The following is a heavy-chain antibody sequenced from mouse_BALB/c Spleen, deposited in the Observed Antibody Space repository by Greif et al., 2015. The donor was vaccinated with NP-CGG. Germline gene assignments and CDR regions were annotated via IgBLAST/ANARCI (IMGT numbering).Heavy chain of an antibody. CDR1: GFSLTSYG. V-gene: IGHV2-9*02. CDR2: IWAGGST. D-gene: IGHD2-2*01. J-gene: IGHJ3*01. CDR3: ARGIYYGYDAYAY. Sequence: VQGVESGPGLVAPSQSLSITCTVSGFSLTSYGVHWVRQPPGKGLEWLGVIWAGGSTNYNSALMSRLSISKDNSKSQVFLKMNSLQTDDTAMYYCARGIYYGYDAYAYWGQGTLVTVSA.